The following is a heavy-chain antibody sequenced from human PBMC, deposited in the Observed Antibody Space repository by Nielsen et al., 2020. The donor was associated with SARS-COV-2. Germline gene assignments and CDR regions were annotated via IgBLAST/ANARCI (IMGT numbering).Heavy chain of an antibody. CDR2: IIPIFGTA. J-gene: IGHJ6*02. Sequence: SVKVSCKASGYTFTGYYMHWVRQAPGQGLEWMGGIIPIFGTANYAQKFQGRVTITADESTSTAYMELSSLRSEDTAVYYCARDLVVVVPAATYGMDVWGQGTTVTVSS. D-gene: IGHD2-2*01. CDR3: ARDLVVVVPAATYGMDV. V-gene: IGHV1-69*13. CDR1: GYTFTGYY.